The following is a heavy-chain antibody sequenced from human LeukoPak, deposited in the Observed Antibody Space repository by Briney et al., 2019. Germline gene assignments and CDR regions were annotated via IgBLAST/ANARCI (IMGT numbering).Heavy chain of an antibody. D-gene: IGHD3-10*01. Sequence: SETLSLTCTVSGGSISSYYWSWIRQPPGKGLEWIGYIYYSGNTNYNPSLKSRVTISLDTSKNQFSLKLSSVTAADTAVYYCARESVLLWFGEGMDVWGKGTTVTISS. CDR3: ARESVLLWFGEGMDV. CDR1: GGSISSYY. J-gene: IGHJ6*04. V-gene: IGHV4-59*01. CDR2: IYYSGNT.